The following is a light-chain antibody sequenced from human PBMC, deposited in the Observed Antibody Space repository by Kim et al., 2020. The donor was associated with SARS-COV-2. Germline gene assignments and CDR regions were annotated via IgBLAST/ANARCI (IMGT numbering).Light chain of an antibody. CDR2: AAS. V-gene: IGKV1-8*01. Sequence: AIRMTQSQSSFSASTGDRVTITCRASQGISTYLAWYQQKPGKAPNLLIYAASTLQSGVPSRFSGSGSGTDFTLTISCLKSEDIANYYCQQYYSYPLTFGGGTKVDIK. J-gene: IGKJ4*01. CDR1: QGISTY. CDR3: QQYYSYPLT.